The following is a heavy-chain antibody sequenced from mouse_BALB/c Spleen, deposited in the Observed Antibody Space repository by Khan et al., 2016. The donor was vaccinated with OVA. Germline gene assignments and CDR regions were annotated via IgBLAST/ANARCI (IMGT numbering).Heavy chain of an antibody. CDR3: ARLEDI. J-gene: IGHJ2*01. Sequence: QVPLKASGPGLVAPSQSLSITFTVSGFSLTSHGVHLVRQPPGKGLEWLGVIWAGGSTNYISALMSRLSISKDNSKSQVFIKMNSLTTDDTAMYYCARLEDIWGQGTTLTVSS. CDR1: GFSLTSHG. V-gene: IGHV2-9*02. CDR2: IWAGGST. D-gene: IGHD1-3*01.